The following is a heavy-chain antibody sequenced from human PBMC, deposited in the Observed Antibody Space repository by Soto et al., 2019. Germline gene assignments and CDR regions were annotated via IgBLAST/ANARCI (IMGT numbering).Heavy chain of an antibody. V-gene: IGHV3-23*01. CDR2: ISGSGGST. Sequence: PGGSLRLSCAASGFTFSSYAMSWVRQAPGKGLEWVSAISGSGGSTYYADSVKGRFTISRDNSKNTLYLQMNSLRAEDTAVYYCAKDGVLRYFLPQPTAFYYYYGMDVWGQGTTVTVSS. D-gene: IGHD3-9*01. CDR3: AKDGVLRYFLPQPTAFYYYYGMDV. J-gene: IGHJ6*02. CDR1: GFTFSSYA.